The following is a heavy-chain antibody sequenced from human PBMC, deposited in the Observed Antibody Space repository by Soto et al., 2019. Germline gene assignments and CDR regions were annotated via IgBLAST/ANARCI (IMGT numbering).Heavy chain of an antibody. V-gene: IGHV1-18*01. Sequence: ASVKVSCKASGYTFTSYAISWVRQAPGQGLEWMGWISPYNGNTNYAQKLQGRVTMTTDTSTSTAYMELRSLRSDDTAVYYCARDTWSGDESSWSTRKIDYWGQGTLVTVSS. J-gene: IGHJ4*02. CDR2: ISPYNGNT. CDR1: GYTFTSYA. CDR3: ARDTWSGDESSWSTRKIDY. D-gene: IGHD3-22*01.